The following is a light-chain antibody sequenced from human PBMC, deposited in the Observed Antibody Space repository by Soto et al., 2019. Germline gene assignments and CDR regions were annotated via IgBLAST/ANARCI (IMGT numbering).Light chain of an antibody. CDR2: DAS. Sequence: EIVLTQSPATLSLSPGERATLSCRASQSVSSYLAWYQQKPGQAPRLHIYDASNRATGIPARFSGSGSGTDFTLTISSLEPEDFAVYYCQQRGDWPPTFGQGTRLEIK. V-gene: IGKV3-11*01. CDR3: QQRGDWPPT. J-gene: IGKJ5*01. CDR1: QSVSSY.